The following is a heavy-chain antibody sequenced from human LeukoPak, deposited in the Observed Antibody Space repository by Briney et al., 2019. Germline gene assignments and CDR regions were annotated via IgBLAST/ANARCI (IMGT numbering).Heavy chain of an antibody. Sequence: GGSLRLSCAASGFTFSILAMSWVRQAPGEGLEWVSGISGSGGNTYYADSVKGRFTISRDNSNNTLYLQIGSLRAGDTAVYFCGRDIQLSYLGQGTLVTVSS. CDR3: GRDIQLSY. CDR1: GFTFSILA. V-gene: IGHV3-23*01. CDR2: ISGSGGNT. D-gene: IGHD1-1*01. J-gene: IGHJ4*02.